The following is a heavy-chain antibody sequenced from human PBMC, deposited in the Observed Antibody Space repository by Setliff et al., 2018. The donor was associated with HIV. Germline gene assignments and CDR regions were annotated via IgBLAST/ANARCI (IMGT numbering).Heavy chain of an antibody. CDR3: ARGWGHDGFDF. V-gene: IGHV4-34*01. CDR2: INHSGGT. Sequence: SETLSLTCVVYGRSFSGYYWNWIRQSPGKGLEWIGEINHSGGTNYNPSLKSRVTMSIDTSKNQFSLNVSSVTAADTAVYYCARGWGHDGFDFWGQGTMVTVSS. J-gene: IGHJ3*01. CDR1: GRSFSGYY. D-gene: IGHD7-27*01.